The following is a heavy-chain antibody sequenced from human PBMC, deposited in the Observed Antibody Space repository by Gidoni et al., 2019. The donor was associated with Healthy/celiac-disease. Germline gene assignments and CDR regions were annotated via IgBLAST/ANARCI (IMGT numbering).Heavy chain of an antibody. CDR1: GFTFSSYS. J-gene: IGHJ4*02. CDR3: ARDTDFWSGYPDY. V-gene: IGHV3-48*01. CDR2: ISSSSSTI. Sequence: EVQLVESGGGLVQPGGSLRLACAASGFTFSSYSMNWVRQAPGKGLEWVSYISSSSSTIYYADSVKGRFTISRDNAKNSLYLQMNSLRAEDTAVYYCARDTDFWSGYPDYWGQGTLVTVSS. D-gene: IGHD3-3*01.